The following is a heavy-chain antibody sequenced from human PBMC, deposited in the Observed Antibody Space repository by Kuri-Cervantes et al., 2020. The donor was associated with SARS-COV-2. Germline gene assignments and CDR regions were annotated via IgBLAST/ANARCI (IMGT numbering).Heavy chain of an antibody. V-gene: IGHV4-4*07. Sequence: SETLSLTCTVSGGSISSYYWSWIRQPAGKGLEWIGRIYTSGSTNYNPSLKSRVTMSVDTSKNQFSLRLNSVTAADTAVYYCVRRFWSGNYYWFDPWGQGTLVTVSS. D-gene: IGHD3-3*01. CDR3: VRRFWSGNYYWFDP. J-gene: IGHJ5*02. CDR1: GGSISSYY. CDR2: IYTSGST.